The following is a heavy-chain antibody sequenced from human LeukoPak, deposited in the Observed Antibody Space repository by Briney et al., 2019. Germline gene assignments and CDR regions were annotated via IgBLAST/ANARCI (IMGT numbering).Heavy chain of an antibody. Sequence: SETLSLTCTVSGGSFSSYYWSWIRQPPGKGLEWIGYIHYSGSTYYNPSLTSRVTISVDTSKNQFSLRLSSVTAADTAVYYCASTWSGSGYWGQGTLVTVSS. CDR2: IHYSGST. CDR1: GGSFSSYY. J-gene: IGHJ4*02. D-gene: IGHD3-3*01. CDR3: ASTWSGSGY. V-gene: IGHV4-59*01.